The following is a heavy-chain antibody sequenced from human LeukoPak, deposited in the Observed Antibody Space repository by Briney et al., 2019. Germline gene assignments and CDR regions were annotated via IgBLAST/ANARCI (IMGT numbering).Heavy chain of an antibody. CDR1: GDTFSDQH. Sequence: ASVKVSCKASGDTFSDQHMHLVRQAPGQGLEWMGKITPSSGDTTYAQNFQDRVTMTRDTSTSTVYMQLSRLRSEDTAVYYCARDTYGSDYWGQGTLVTVSA. CDR3: ARDTYGSDY. V-gene: IGHV1-46*01. D-gene: IGHD3-10*01. J-gene: IGHJ4*02. CDR2: ITPSSGDT.